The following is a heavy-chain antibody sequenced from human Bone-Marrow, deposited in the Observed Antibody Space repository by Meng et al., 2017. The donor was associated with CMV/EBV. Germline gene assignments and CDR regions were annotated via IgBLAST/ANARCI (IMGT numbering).Heavy chain of an antibody. V-gene: IGHV1-3*02. CDR1: GYTFTSYA. CDR2: SNAGNGNT. Sequence: ASVKVSCKASGYTFTSYAMHWVRQAPGQRLEWMGWSNAGNGNTKYSQEFQGRVTITRDTSASTAYMELSSLRSEDTAVYYCARGPGYDILTGYYRYHYYGMDVWGQGTTVTVSS. J-gene: IGHJ6*02. D-gene: IGHD3-9*01. CDR3: ARGPGYDILTGYYRYHYYGMDV.